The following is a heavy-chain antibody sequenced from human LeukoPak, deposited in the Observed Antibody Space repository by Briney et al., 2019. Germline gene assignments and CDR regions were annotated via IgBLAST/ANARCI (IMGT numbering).Heavy chain of an antibody. D-gene: IGHD6-6*01. Sequence: GGSLRLSCAASGFTFSSYSMNWVRQAPGKGLEWVSSISSSSSYIDYADSVKGRFAISRDNAKNSLYLQMNSLRAEDTAVYYCAREGPSSSSHYYYMDVWGKGTTVTVSS. CDR3: AREGPSSSSHYYYMDV. V-gene: IGHV3-21*01. J-gene: IGHJ6*03. CDR1: GFTFSSYS. CDR2: ISSSSSYI.